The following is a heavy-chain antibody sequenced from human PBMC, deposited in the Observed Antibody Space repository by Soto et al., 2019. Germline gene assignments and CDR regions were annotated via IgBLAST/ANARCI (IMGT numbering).Heavy chain of an antibody. CDR2: INHSGST. J-gene: IGHJ3*02. CDR1: GGSFSGYY. CDR3: ARPHDYGDYAHRVAFDI. D-gene: IGHD4-17*01. Sequence: SETLSLTCAVYGGSFSGYYWSWIRQPPGKGLEWIGEINHSGSTNYNPSLKSRVTISVDTSKNQFSLKLSSLTAADTAVYYCARPHDYGDYAHRVAFDIWGQGTMVTVSS. V-gene: IGHV4-34*01.